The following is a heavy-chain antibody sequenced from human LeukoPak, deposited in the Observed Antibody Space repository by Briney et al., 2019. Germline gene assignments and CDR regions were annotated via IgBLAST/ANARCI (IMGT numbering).Heavy chain of an antibody. D-gene: IGHD3-10*01. Sequence: PGGSLRLSCAASGFTFSSYGMHWVRQAPGKGLEWVAFIRYDGSNKYYADSVKGRFTISRDNSKNTLYLQMNSLRAEDTAVYYCAKDIFRVRGVIDYWGQGTLVTVSS. CDR3: AKDIFRVRGVIDY. J-gene: IGHJ4*02. CDR2: IRYDGSNK. CDR1: GFTFSSYG. V-gene: IGHV3-30*02.